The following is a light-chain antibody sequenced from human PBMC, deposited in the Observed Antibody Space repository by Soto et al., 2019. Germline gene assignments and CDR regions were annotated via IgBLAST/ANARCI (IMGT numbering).Light chain of an antibody. V-gene: IGLV2-8*01. CDR1: SSDVGGYNY. CDR2: EIY. J-gene: IGLJ2*01. Sequence: QSVLTQPPSASGSPGQSVTISCTGTSSDVGGYNYVSWYQQHPGKAPKLMIYEIYKRPSGVPDRFSGSKSGNTASLTVSGLQAEDEAEYYCSSYAGNNNLVIFGGGTKLTVL. CDR3: SSYAGNNNLVI.